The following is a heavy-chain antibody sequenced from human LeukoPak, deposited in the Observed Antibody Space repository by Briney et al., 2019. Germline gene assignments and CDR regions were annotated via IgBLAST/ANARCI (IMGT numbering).Heavy chain of an antibody. CDR1: GYTFTGYY. D-gene: IGHD3-10*01. CDR3: ASPLWFGELAQRNYYYYYMDV. V-gene: IGHV1-2*02. J-gene: IGHJ6*03. Sequence: GASVKVSCKASGYTFTGYYMHWVRQAPGQGLEWMGWINPNSGGTNYAQKFQGRVTMTRDTSISTAYMELSRLRSEDTAVYYCASPLWFGELAQRNYYYYYMDVWGKGTTVTVSS. CDR2: INPNSGGT.